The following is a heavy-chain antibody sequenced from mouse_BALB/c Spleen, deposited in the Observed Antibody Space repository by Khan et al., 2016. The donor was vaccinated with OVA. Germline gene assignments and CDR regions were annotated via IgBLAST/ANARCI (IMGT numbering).Heavy chain of an antibody. CDR1: GYSFTGYF. J-gene: IGHJ2*01. D-gene: IGHD1-1*01. Sequence: VQLKQSGPELVKPGASVKISCKASGYSFTGYFMNWVMQSHGKSLEWIGRINPHIGETFYNQKFKGKATLTVDESSSTAHMELRSLASEASAVFYCARIYGSDFDYWGQGTTLTVSS. CDR2: INPHIGET. V-gene: IGHV1-20*02. CDR3: ARIYGSDFDY.